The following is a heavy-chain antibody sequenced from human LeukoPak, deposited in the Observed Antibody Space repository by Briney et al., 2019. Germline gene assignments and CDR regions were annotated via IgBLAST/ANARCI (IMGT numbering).Heavy chain of an antibody. Sequence: SETLSLTCAVYGGSFSGYYWRWIRQPPGKGLEWIGEINRSGSTNYNPSLKSRVTISVDTSKNQFSLKLSSVTAADTAVYYCARIYCSSTSCRNYGMDVWGQGTTVTVSS. CDR3: ARIYCSSTSCRNYGMDV. V-gene: IGHV4-34*01. CDR2: INRSGST. CDR1: GGSFSGYY. D-gene: IGHD2-2*01. J-gene: IGHJ6*02.